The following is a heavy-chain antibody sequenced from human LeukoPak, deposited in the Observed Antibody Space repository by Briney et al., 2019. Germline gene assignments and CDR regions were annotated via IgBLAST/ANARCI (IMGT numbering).Heavy chain of an antibody. CDR3: ASGYSSGWLDNEYFQH. J-gene: IGHJ1*01. D-gene: IGHD6-19*01. Sequence: SETLSLTCTVSGGSFSSSDYYWGWIRQPPGKGLEWIGSIYYSGSTYYNPSLKSRVTISVDTSKNQFSLKLSSVTAADTAVYYCASGYSSGWLDNEYFQHWGQGTLVTVSS. CDR1: GGSFSSSDYY. V-gene: IGHV4-39*01. CDR2: IYYSGST.